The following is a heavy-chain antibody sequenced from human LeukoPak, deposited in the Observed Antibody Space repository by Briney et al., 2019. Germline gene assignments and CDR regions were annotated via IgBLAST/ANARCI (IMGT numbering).Heavy chain of an antibody. Sequence: SETLSLTSTVSGGSINNYYWSWIRQTPGKGLEWIGHIYYSGSTNYNPSLKSRVTISVDTSKNEFSLKLSYVTAADTAVYYCARSDWMRWFDPWGLGTLVTVSS. CDR3: ARSDWMRWFDP. V-gene: IGHV4-59*08. J-gene: IGHJ5*02. CDR2: IYYSGST. D-gene: IGHD1-1*01. CDR1: GGSINNYY.